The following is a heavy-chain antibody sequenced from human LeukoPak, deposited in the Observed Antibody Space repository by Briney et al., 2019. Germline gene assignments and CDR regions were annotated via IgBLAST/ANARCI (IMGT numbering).Heavy chain of an antibody. CDR2: INSDGSST. V-gene: IGHV3-74*01. D-gene: IGHD4-17*01. Sequence: PGGSLRLSCAASGFTFSSYWMHWVRQAPGKGLVWVSRINSDGSSTSYADSVKGRFTISRDNAKNTLYLQMNSLRAEDTAVYYCARENGDYRHYNWFDPWGQGTLVTVSS. J-gene: IGHJ5*02. CDR3: ARENGDYRHYNWFDP. CDR1: GFTFSSYW.